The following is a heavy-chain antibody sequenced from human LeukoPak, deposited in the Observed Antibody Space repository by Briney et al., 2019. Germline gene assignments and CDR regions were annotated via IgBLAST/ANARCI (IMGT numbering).Heavy chain of an antibody. J-gene: IGHJ3*02. D-gene: IGHD1-26*01. V-gene: IGHV4-59*08. Sequence: SSETLSLTCTFSGGSISGYYWSWIRQPPGKGLEWIASIYYSGTTNYNPSLKSRVTVSVDTSKNQFSLRLTAADTAVYYCARHGIVGAKIAFDIWGQGTMVTVSS. CDR2: IYYSGTT. CDR1: GGSISGYY. CDR3: ARHGIVGAKIAFDI.